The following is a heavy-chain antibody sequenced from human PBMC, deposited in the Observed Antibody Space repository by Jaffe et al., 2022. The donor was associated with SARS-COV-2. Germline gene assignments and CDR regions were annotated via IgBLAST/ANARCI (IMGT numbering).Heavy chain of an antibody. D-gene: IGHD3-16*01. CDR1: GYTFTTYA. J-gene: IGHJ4*02. CDR3: ARRGSPDSYFFDY. Sequence: QVQLVQSGAEVKKPGASVKVSCKASGYTFTTYAMHWVRQAPGQRLEWMGWINSGNGNTKYSQKFQGRVTITRDTSASTGYMELSSLRSEDTAVYYCARRGSPDSYFFDYWGQGTLVTVSS. CDR2: INSGNGNT. V-gene: IGHV1-3*01.